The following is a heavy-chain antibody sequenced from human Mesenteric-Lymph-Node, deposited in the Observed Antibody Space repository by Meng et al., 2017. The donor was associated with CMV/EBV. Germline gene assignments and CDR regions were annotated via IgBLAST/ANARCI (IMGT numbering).Heavy chain of an antibody. D-gene: IGHD1-26*01. J-gene: IGHJ5*02. Sequence: SVKVSCKASGGTFSSYTITWVRQAPGQGLEWMGRIIPILDIANYTQKFQGRITITVDKSTSTAYMDLSGLRSEDTAVYYCARGSHPWGQGTLVTVSS. CDR3: ARGSHP. V-gene: IGHV1-69*02. CDR1: GGTFSSYT. CDR2: IIPILDIA.